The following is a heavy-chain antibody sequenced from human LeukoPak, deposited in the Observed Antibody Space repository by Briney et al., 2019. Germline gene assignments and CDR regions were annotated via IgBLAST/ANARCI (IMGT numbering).Heavy chain of an antibody. J-gene: IGHJ4*02. CDR3: AKDPKIAVAGSLDY. CDR2: INPNNGNT. V-gene: IGHV1-2*02. Sequence: ASVKVSCKASGYTFTGYYLSWVRQAPGQGLEWMGWINPNNGNTEYAQKFQGRVTMTRDTSISTAYMELSRLRSDDTAVYYCAKDPKIAVAGSLDYWGQGTLVTVSS. CDR1: GYTFTGYY. D-gene: IGHD6-19*01.